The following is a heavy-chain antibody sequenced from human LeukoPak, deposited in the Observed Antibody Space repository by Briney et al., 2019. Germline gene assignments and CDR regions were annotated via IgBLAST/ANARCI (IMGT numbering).Heavy chain of an antibody. D-gene: IGHD5-18*01. V-gene: IGHV4-4*01. Sequence: SETLSLTCGVSGGSVINTNWWTWVRQPPGKGLEWIGEVHLDGRTNYNPSLESRLTMSVDVSENQVSLKLSSVTAADTAVYCCARGNPGARIQLWSHYYGMDVWGQGTTVTVSS. CDR1: GGSVINTNW. CDR2: VHLDGRT. J-gene: IGHJ6*02. CDR3: ARGNPGARIQLWSHYYGMDV.